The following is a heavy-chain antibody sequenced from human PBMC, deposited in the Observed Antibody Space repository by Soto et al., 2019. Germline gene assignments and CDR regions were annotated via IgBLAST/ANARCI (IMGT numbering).Heavy chain of an antibody. V-gene: IGHV3-33*01. CDR2: IWYDGSNK. CDR3: ARERGYSSSSGVPSYYFDY. Sequence: VQLVESGGGVVQPGRSLRLSCAASGFTFSSYGMHWVRQAPGKGLEWVAVIWYDGSNKYYADSVKGRFTISRDNSKNTLYLQMNSLRAEDTAVYYCARERGYSSSSGVPSYYFDYWGQGTLVTVSS. J-gene: IGHJ4*02. CDR1: GFTFSSYG. D-gene: IGHD6-6*01.